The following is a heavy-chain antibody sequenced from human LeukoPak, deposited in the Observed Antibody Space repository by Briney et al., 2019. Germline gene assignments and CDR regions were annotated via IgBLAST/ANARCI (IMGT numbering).Heavy chain of an antibody. Sequence: GGSLRLSCAASGFTFSSYAMIWVRQAPGKGLEWVSAISGSGGSTYYADSVKGRFTISRDNSKNTLYLQMNSLRAEDTAVYYCAKSSSSWYEVFDYWGQGTMVTVSS. CDR2: ISGSGGST. CDR1: GFTFSSYA. CDR3: AKSSSSWYEVFDY. V-gene: IGHV3-23*01. J-gene: IGHJ4*02. D-gene: IGHD6-13*01.